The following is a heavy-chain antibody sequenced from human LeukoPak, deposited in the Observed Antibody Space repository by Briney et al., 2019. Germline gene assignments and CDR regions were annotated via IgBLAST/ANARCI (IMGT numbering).Heavy chain of an antibody. Sequence: ASVKVSCKASGGTFSSYATSWVRQAPRQELEWMGGIIPIFGTANYAQKFQGRVTITADESTSTAYMELSSLRSEDTAVYYCARGFEMATITYWGQGTLVTVSS. V-gene: IGHV1-69*13. CDR3: ARGFEMATITY. J-gene: IGHJ4*02. D-gene: IGHD5-24*01. CDR2: IIPIFGTA. CDR1: GGTFSSYA.